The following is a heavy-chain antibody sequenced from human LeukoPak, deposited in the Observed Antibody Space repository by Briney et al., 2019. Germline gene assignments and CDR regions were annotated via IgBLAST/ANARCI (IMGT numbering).Heavy chain of an antibody. Sequence: ASVKVSCKASGYTFTNFIINWVRQAPGQGLEWMGWISAYNDNTSYAQMFQDRVTMSTDTSTSTAYMELRSLRFDGTAVYYCARLGYCSSNSCYGVDYWGQGTLVTVSS. CDR3: ARLGYCSSNSCYGVDY. CDR2: ISAYNDNT. J-gene: IGHJ4*02. V-gene: IGHV1-18*01. CDR1: GYTFTNFI. D-gene: IGHD2-2*01.